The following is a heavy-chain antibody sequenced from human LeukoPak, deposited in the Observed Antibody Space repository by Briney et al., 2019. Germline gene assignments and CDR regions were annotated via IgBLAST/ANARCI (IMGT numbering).Heavy chain of an antibody. CDR3: ARLATYGDYVTD. J-gene: IGHJ4*02. V-gene: IGHV4-39*07. D-gene: IGHD4-17*01. CDR2: IYYSGST. Sequence: SETLSLTCTVSGGSISSSSYYWGWIRQPPGKGLEWIGSIYYSGSTYYNPSLKSRVTISVDTSKNQFSLKLSSVTAADTAVYYCARLATYGDYVTDWGQGTLVTVSS. CDR1: GGSISSSSYY.